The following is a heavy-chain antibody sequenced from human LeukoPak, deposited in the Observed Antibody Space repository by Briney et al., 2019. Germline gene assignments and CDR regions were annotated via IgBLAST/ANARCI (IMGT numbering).Heavy chain of an antibody. V-gene: IGHV1-18*01. D-gene: IGHD3-22*01. CDR1: GYTFTSYG. CDR2: IGAYNGNT. J-gene: IGHJ4*02. Sequence: ASVKVSCKASGYTFTSYGISWVRQAPGQGLEWMGWIGAYNGNTNYAQKLQGRVTMTTDTSTSTAYMELRSLRSDETAVYYCATFNSGYYPGLDYWGQGTLVTVSS. CDR3: ATFNSGYYPGLDY.